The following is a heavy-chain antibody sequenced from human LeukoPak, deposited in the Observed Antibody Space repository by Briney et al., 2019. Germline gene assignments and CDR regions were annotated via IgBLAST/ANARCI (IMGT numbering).Heavy chain of an antibody. J-gene: IGHJ4*02. CDR2: IRDDGRNK. V-gene: IGHV3-30*18. CDR3: AKRPSDYGDYVTYFDY. Sequence: PGGSLRLSCAASGFSFISYGMHWVRQAPGKGLEWVGVIRDDGRNKKYADSVKGRFTISRDNSKDTLYLQMNSLRDEDTAVYYCAKRPSDYGDYVTYFDYWGQGTLVTVSS. D-gene: IGHD4-17*01. CDR1: GFSFISYG.